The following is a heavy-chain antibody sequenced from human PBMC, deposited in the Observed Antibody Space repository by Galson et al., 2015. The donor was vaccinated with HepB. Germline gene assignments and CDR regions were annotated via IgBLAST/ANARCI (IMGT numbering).Heavy chain of an antibody. Sequence: SLRLSCAASGFTFSTYWMSWVRQAPGKGLEWVANIKQDGSEKYYVDSVKGRFTISRDNAKNSLYLQMDSLRAEDTAVYYCARDRYSYDASGWPYFDYWGQGTLVTVSS. CDR2: IKQDGSEK. J-gene: IGHJ4*02. CDR3: ARDRYSYDASGWPYFDY. CDR1: GFTFSTYW. V-gene: IGHV3-7*03. D-gene: IGHD3-22*01.